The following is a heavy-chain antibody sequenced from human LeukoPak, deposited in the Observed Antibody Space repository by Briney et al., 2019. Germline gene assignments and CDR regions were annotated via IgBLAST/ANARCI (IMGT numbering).Heavy chain of an antibody. J-gene: IGHJ6*03. D-gene: IGHD1-26*01. Sequence: QPGGSLRLSCAASGFTFSSYWMSWVRQAPGKGLEWVANIKQDGSEKYYVDSVKGRFTISRDNAKNSLYLQMNSLRAEDTAVYYCARRKFSGSYSSYYYYYMDVWGKGTTVTVSS. CDR3: ARRKFSGSYSSYYYYYMDV. V-gene: IGHV3-7*01. CDR2: IKQDGSEK. CDR1: GFTFSSYW.